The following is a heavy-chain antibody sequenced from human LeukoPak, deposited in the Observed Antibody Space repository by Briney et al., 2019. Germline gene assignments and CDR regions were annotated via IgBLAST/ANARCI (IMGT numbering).Heavy chain of an antibody. CDR1: GGSISSYY. Sequence: SETLSLTCTVSGGSISSYYWSWIRQPPGKGLEWIGYIYYSGSTNYNPSLKSRVTISVDTSKNQFSLKLSSVTAADTAVYYCARRVDCYGHFDYWGQGTLVTVSS. CDR3: ARRVDCYGHFDY. J-gene: IGHJ4*02. CDR2: IYYSGST. D-gene: IGHD2-21*02. V-gene: IGHV4-59*01.